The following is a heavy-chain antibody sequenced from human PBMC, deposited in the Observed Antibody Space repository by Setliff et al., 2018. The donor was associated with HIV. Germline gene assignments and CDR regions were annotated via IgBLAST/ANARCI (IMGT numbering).Heavy chain of an antibody. D-gene: IGHD3-9*01. Sequence: ASVKVSCKASGYIFSTYGISWVRQTPGQGLEWMGWISPYNGNTKYAQKFQGRVTMSTDTSTSTAYMEVRSLRSDDTAVYYCARDLRGFNNWFYPWGQGTLVTVSS. V-gene: IGHV1-18*01. CDR3: ARDLRGFNNWFYP. J-gene: IGHJ5*02. CDR1: GYIFSTYG. CDR2: ISPYNGNT.